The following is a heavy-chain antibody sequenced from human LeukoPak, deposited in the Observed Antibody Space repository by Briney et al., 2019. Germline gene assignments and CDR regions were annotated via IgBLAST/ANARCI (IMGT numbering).Heavy chain of an antibody. V-gene: IGHV1-69*05. Sequence: GASVKVSCKASGGTFSSHAISWVRQAPGQGLEWMGRIIPIFGTANYAQKFQGRVTITTDESTSTAYMELSSLRSEDTAVYYCASSRDGYNFDYWGQGTLVTVSS. D-gene: IGHD5-24*01. CDR2: IIPIFGTA. CDR1: GGTFSSHA. J-gene: IGHJ4*02. CDR3: ASSRDGYNFDY.